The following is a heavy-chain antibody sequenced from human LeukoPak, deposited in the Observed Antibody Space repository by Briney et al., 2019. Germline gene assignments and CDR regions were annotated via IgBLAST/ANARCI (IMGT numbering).Heavy chain of an antibody. D-gene: IGHD3-10*01. CDR1: GFSFSNYA. CDR2: ISGVGDAT. J-gene: IGHJ4*02. CDR3: ARDSSMLRGPLVIYYFDF. V-gene: IGHV3-23*01. Sequence: GGSLRLSCAASGFSFSNYAMSWVRQAPGKGLEWVSTISGVGDATYYPDSVKGRFTISRDNSKNTLYLQMNSLRAEDTAVYYCARDSSMLRGPLVIYYFDFWGQGTLVSVSS.